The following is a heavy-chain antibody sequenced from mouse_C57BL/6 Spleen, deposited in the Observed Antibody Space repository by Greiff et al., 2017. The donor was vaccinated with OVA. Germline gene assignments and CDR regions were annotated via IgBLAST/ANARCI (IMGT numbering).Heavy chain of an antibody. D-gene: IGHD2-4*01. J-gene: IGHJ3*01. CDR1: GYSITSGYY. V-gene: IGHV3-6*01. CDR2: ISYDGSN. Sequence: EVQLVESGPGLVKPSQSLSLTCSVTGYSITSGYYWNWIRQFPGNKLEWMGYISYDGSNNYNPSLKNRISITRDTSKNQFFLKLNSVTTEDTATYYCARVRDYDGFAYWGQGTLVTVSA. CDR3: ARVRDYDGFAY.